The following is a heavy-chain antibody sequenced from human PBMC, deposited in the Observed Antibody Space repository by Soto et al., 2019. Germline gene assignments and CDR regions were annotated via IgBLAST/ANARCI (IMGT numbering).Heavy chain of an antibody. CDR2: IYWDDDK. V-gene: IGHV2-5*02. Sequence: QITLKESGPPLVKPTQTLTLTCTFSGFSLSTSGVGVGWIRQPPGKALEWLALIYWDDDKRYSPSLKSRLTITKDTPKNQVVLTMTNMDPVDTATYYCAHEAYYYGSGSYSYWGQGTLVTVSS. CDR3: AHEAYYYGSGSYSY. J-gene: IGHJ4*02. D-gene: IGHD3-10*01. CDR1: GFSLSTSGVG.